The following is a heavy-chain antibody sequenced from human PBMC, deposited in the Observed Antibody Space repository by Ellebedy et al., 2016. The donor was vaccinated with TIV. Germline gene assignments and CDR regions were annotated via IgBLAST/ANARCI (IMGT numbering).Heavy chain of an antibody. Sequence: MPSETLSLTCTVSGGSISSGDYYWSWIRQPPGKGLEWIGYIYYSGSTYYNPSLKSRVILSLDTSKNQFSLRLSSVTAADTGVYYCGRVAYGDYWGFDPWGQGTLVTVSS. CDR2: IYYSGST. J-gene: IGHJ5*02. CDR1: GGSISSGDYY. CDR3: GRVAYGDYWGFDP. V-gene: IGHV4-30-4*01. D-gene: IGHD4-17*01.